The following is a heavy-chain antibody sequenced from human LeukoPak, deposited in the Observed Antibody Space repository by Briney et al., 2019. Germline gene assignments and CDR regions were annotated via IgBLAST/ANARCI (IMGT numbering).Heavy chain of an antibody. CDR1: GFTFSSYA. CDR3: AKAWAAAGTFAS. D-gene: IGHD6-13*01. J-gene: IGHJ4*02. CDR2: IIGSGGDT. V-gene: IGHV3-23*01. Sequence: GGSLRLSCAASGFTFSSYAMSWVRQAPGKGLEWVSTIIGSGGDTYYADSVKGRFTISRDTSKNTLYLQMESLRAEDTAVYYCAKAWAAAGTFASWGQGTLVTVSS.